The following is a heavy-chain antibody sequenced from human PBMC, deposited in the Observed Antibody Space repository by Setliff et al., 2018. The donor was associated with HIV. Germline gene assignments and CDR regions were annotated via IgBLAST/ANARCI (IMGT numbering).Heavy chain of an antibody. CDR2: INHSGRA. Sequence: SETLSLTCAVYGESFSGYYWSWIRQPAGKGLERLGEINHSGRAKYNPSLKSRVIMSVDTSKNQFSLNLTSVAAADTAVYYCARDPGWANPEYFQQWGQGTLVTVSS. CDR1: GESFSGYY. CDR3: ARDPGWANPEYFQQ. D-gene: IGHD2-8*01. J-gene: IGHJ1*01. V-gene: IGHV4-34*10.